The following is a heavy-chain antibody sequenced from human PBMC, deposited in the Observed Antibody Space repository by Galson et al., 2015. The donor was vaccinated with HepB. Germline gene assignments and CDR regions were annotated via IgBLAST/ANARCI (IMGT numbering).Heavy chain of an antibody. V-gene: IGHV3-7*01. J-gene: IGHJ6*03. CDR3: ARYYWADSYYMDV. CDR1: GFMLSDNY. D-gene: IGHD3-10*01. CDR2: IKKDRSDT. Sequence: SLRLSCAVSGFMLSDNYMSWIRQAPGEGLEWVANIKKDRSDTYYVDSVKGRFTISRDNAKNSLLLHMNSLNAEDTAVYYCARYYWADSYYMDVWGKGTTVTVSS.